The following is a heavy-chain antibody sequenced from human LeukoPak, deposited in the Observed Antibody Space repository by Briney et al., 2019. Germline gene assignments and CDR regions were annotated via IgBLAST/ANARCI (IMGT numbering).Heavy chain of an antibody. J-gene: IGHJ4*02. D-gene: IGHD2-2*02. V-gene: IGHV3-23*01. CDR1: GFTFSSYA. CDR2: ISGSGGST. Sequence: GGSLRLSCAASGFTFSSYAMSWVRQAPGNGLEWVSAISGSGGSTYYADSVKGRFTISRDNSKNTLYLQMNSLRAEDTAVYYCAKGTGGLIVVVPAAIRWGQGTLVTVSS. CDR3: AKGTGGLIVVVPAAIR.